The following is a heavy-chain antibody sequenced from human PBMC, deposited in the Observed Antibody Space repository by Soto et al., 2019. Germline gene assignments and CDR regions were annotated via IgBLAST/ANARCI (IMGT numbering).Heavy chain of an antibody. CDR2: ISGSGGRT. D-gene: IGHD6-19*01. J-gene: IGHJ6*02. CDR3: ARDGGIAVAGKGCYCGMDV. CDR1: GFTFSSYA. V-gene: IGHV3-23*01. Sequence: GGPLRLSCAASGFTFSSYAMSWVRQAPGKGLEWVSAISGSGGRTYYADSVKGRFPSSRDNSKNTLYLQMNSLRAEDTAVYYCARDGGIAVAGKGCYCGMDVWGQGTTVTVSS.